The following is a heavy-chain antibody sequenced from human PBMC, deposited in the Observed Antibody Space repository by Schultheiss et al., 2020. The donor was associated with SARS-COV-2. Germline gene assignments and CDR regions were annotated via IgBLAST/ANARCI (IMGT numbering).Heavy chain of an antibody. D-gene: IGHD3-10*01. V-gene: IGHV1-69*01. CDR1: GGTFSSYA. J-gene: IGHJ5*02. CDR3: ARALSSGSYGIGENWFDP. Sequence: SCKASGGTFSSYAISWVRQAPGQGLEWMGGIIPIFGTANYAQKFQGRVTITADESTSTAYMELSILRSEDTAVYYCARALSSGSYGIGENWFDPWGQGTLVTVSS. CDR2: IIPIFGTA.